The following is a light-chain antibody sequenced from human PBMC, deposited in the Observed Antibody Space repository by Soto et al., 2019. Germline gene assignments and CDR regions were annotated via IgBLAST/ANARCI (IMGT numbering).Light chain of an antibody. J-gene: IGLJ1*01. CDR1: SSDVGGYNY. CDR2: DVR. CDR3: NSYTSSSTYV. V-gene: IGLV2-14*01. Sequence: QSALTQPASVSGSPGQSITISCTGTSSDVGGYNYVSWFQQHPGKAPKLMIYDVRNRPSGISNLFSGSKSGNTASLTISGLQAEDEADYYCNSYTSSSTYVFGTGTKLTVL.